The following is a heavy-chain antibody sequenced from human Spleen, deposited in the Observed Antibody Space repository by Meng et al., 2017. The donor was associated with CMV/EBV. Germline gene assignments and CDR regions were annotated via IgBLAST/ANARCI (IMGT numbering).Heavy chain of an antibody. D-gene: IGHD1-26*01. CDR3: AVWEPPGY. CDR1: GYIFSTYA. CDR2: INVGNGDT. J-gene: IGHJ4*02. Sequence: QVQLVQSGAEVKKPGASVKVSCKASGYIFSTYAIHWVRQAPGQGLEWMGWINVGNGDTKFSQKVQGRVTLTRDTSASTVYIDLTSLRSEDTAVYYCAVWEPPGYWGQGTLVTVSS. V-gene: IGHV1-3*01.